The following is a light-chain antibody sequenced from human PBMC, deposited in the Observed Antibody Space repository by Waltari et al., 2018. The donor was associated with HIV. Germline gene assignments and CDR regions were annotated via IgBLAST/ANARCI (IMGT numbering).Light chain of an antibody. CDR2: NTD. J-gene: IGLJ2*01. Sequence: SLLTQPPSVSGAPGQRVNISCSGGPSNIGGNSVNWYRQLPGTAPILLIYNTDQRPSSAPGRCSGSKSATSASLVISGLQSDDEADYYCATWDDTMSVVFGGGTRLTVL. V-gene: IGLV1-44*01. CDR1: PSNIGGNS. CDR3: ATWDDTMSVV.